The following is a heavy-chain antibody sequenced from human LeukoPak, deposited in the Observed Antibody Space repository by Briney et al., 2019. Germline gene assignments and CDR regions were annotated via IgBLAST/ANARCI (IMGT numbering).Heavy chain of an antibody. CDR3: ARDLLRLSKVAEYFQH. D-gene: IGHD1-26*01. CDR2: ISAYNGNT. Sequence: ASVKVSCKASGYTFTSYGISWVRQAPGQGLEWMGWISAYNGNTNYAQKLQGRVNMTTDTSTSTAYMELRSLRSDDTAVYYCARDLLRLSKVAEYFQHWGQGTLVTVSS. V-gene: IGHV1-18*04. CDR1: GYTFTSYG. J-gene: IGHJ1*01.